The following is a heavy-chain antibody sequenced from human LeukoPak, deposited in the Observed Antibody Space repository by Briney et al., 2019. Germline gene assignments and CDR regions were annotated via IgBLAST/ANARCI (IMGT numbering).Heavy chain of an antibody. CDR1: GYTFTSYD. J-gene: IGHJ4*02. V-gene: IGHV1-8*03. Sequence: GASVKVSCKASGYTFTSYDINWVRQATGQGLEWMGWMNPNSGNTGYAQKFQGRVTITRNTSTSTAYMELSRLRSDDTAVYYCARGAPYDSSGQWGQGTLVTVSS. CDR2: MNPNSGNT. D-gene: IGHD3-22*01. CDR3: ARGAPYDSSGQ.